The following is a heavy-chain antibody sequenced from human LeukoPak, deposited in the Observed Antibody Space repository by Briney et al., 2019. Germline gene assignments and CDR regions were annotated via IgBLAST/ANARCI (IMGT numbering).Heavy chain of an antibody. D-gene: IGHD3-10*01. CDR1: RFTFSTYW. V-gene: IGHV3-7*01. Sequence: GGSLRLSCAASRFTFSTYWMSWVRQAPGKGLEWVANIKQDGSEKYYVDSVKGRFTISRDNAKKLLYLQMNTLRAEDTAVYYCASALGFGAWFDPWGQGTLVTVSS. CDR2: IKQDGSEK. J-gene: IGHJ5*02. CDR3: ASALGFGAWFDP.